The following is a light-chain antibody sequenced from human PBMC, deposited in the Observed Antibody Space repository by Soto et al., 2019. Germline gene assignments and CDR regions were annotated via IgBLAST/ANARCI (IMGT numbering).Light chain of an antibody. CDR3: AQRIWPWT. CDR1: QSVSNW. Sequence: EIVLTQSPATVSLSPGERATLSCRASQSVSNWLAWYQQKPGQAPRLLIYDASNRATGIPARFSGSGSGTDSTLTISSLEPEDFAVYYCAQRIWPWTVGQGTKVEIK. J-gene: IGKJ1*01. V-gene: IGKV3-11*01. CDR2: DAS.